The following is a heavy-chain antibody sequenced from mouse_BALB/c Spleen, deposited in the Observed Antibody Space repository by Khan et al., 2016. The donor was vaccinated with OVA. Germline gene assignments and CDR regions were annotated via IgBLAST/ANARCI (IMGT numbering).Heavy chain of an antibody. CDR2: IWGDGNT. J-gene: IGHJ4*01. V-gene: IGHV2-3*01. D-gene: IGHD2-3*01. CDR1: GFSLTTYG. Sequence: VELVESGPGLVAPSQSLSITCTVSGFSLTTYGVNWIRQPPGKGLEWLGVIWGDGNTNYHSALISRLSISKDNSKSQVFLKLNSLQTDDTATYYCAKWGDGSTYAMDYWGQGTSVTVSS. CDR3: AKWGDGSTYAMDY.